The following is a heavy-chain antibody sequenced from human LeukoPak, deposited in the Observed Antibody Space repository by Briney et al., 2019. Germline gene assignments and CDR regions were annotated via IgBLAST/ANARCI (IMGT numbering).Heavy chain of an antibody. V-gene: IGHV3-23*01. CDR1: GFTFSSYA. CDR2: ISGSGDST. D-gene: IGHD3-16*01. Sequence: GGSLRLSCAASGFTFSSYAMNWVRQAPGKGLEWVSAISGSGDSTYYADSVKGRFTISRDNSKSTLYLQISSLRVEDTAVYYCARAVGPFDYWGQGTLVTVSS. J-gene: IGHJ4*02. CDR3: ARAVGPFDY.